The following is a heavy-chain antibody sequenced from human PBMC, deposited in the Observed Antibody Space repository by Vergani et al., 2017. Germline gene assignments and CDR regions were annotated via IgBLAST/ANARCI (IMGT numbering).Heavy chain of an antibody. CDR3: ARGGRVAPVYSSSWIQYFQH. J-gene: IGHJ1*01. CDR1: GGSFSGYY. D-gene: IGHD6-13*01. CDR2: INHSGST. Sequence: QVQLQQWGAGLLKPSETLSLTCAVYGGSFSGYYWSWIRQPPGKGLEWIGEINHSGSTNYNPSLKSRVTISVDTSKNQFSLKLSSVTSADTAVYYCARGGRVAPVYSSSWIQYFQHWGQGTLVTVSS. V-gene: IGHV4-34*01.